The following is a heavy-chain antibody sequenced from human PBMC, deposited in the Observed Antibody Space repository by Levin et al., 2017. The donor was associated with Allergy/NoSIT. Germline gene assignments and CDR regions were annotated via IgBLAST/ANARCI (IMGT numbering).Heavy chain of an antibody. CDR1: GYTFTSYG. D-gene: IGHD3-22*01. J-gene: IGHJ3*02. CDR3: ARNYYDSSVHDAFDI. Sequence: ASVKVSCKASGYTFTSYGISWVRQAPGQGLEWMGWISTYNGNTNYAQKLQGRVTMTTDTSTSTAYMELRSLRSDDTAVYYCARNYYDSSVHDAFDIWGQGTMVTVSS. CDR2: ISTYNGNT. V-gene: IGHV1-18*01.